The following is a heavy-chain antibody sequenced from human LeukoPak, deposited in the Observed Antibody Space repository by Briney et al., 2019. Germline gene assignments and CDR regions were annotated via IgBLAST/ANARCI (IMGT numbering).Heavy chain of an antibody. V-gene: IGHV3-20*04. Sequence: PGGSLRLSCAASGFTFDDYGMSWVRQAPGKGLEWVSGINWNGGSTGYADSVKGRFTISRDNAKNSLYLQMNSLRAEDTAVYYCATLNFRSSLLFDSWGQGTLVTVSS. CDR3: ATLNFRSSLLFDS. J-gene: IGHJ4*02. CDR1: GFTFDDYG. CDR2: INWNGGST. D-gene: IGHD6-6*01.